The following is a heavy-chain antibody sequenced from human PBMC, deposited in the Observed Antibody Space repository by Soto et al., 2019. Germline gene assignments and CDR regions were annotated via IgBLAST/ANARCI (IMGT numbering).Heavy chain of an antibody. J-gene: IGHJ3*02. CDR3: ARESYPGIAAAGTGIDDAFDI. CDR2: ISSSGSTI. CDR1: GFTFSSYE. V-gene: IGHV3-48*03. D-gene: IGHD6-13*01. Sequence: GGSLRLSCAASGFTFSSYEMNWVRQAPGKGLEWVSYISSSGSTIYYADSVKGRFTISRDNAKNSLYLQMNSLRAEDTAVYYCARESYPGIAAAGTGIDDAFDIWGQGTMVTISS.